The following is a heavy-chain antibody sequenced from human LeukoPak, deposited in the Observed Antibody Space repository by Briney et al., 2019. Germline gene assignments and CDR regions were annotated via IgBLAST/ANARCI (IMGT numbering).Heavy chain of an antibody. CDR1: GYTFIRHW. CDR2: INPKDGAT. J-gene: IGHJ5*02. CDR3: ARDHSNEMCGGDCFASWFDP. V-gene: IGHV1-46*01. D-gene: IGHD2-21*02. Sequence: ASVKVSCKTSGYTFIRHWMHWVRQAPGQGLEWMGIINPKDGATDFAQRFQGRVTMTTDTSTSTVHMELSSLRSEDTAVYYCARDHSNEMCGGDCFASWFDPWGQGTLVTVSS.